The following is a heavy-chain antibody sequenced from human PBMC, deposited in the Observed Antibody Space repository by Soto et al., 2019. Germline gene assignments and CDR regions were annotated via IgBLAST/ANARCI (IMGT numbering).Heavy chain of an antibody. J-gene: IGHJ4*02. CDR2: INAGNGNT. D-gene: IGHD2-2*01. Sequence: QVQLVQSGAEVKKPGASVKVSCKASGYTFTSYAMHWVRKAPGQRLEWMGWINAGNGNTKYSQKFQGRVTITRDTSASTAYMELSSLRSEDTAVYYCAGALSRDGRQFMGYWGQGTLVTVSS. V-gene: IGHV1-3*01. CDR1: GYTFTSYA. CDR3: AGALSRDGRQFMGY.